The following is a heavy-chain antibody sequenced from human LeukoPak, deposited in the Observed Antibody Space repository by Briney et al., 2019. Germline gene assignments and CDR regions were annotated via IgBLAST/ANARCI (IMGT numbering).Heavy chain of an antibody. CDR2: TYDSGSS. Sequence: SETLSLTCAVSGGSMRNYYWSWIRQPPGKGLEWIGYTYDSGSSSYNPSLRSRVSISIDTSRNQFSLNLSSVTAADTAVYYCARGWASSWYYFDFWGQGTLVTVSS. V-gene: IGHV4-59*01. CDR3: ARGWASSWYYFDF. D-gene: IGHD2-2*01. J-gene: IGHJ4*02. CDR1: GGSMRNYY.